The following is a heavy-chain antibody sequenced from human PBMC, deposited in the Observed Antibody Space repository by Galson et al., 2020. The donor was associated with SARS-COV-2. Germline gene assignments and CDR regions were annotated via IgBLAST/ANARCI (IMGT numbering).Heavy chain of an antibody. Sequence: PGDSLKISCEGSGYIITNFWIGRERQKPGNGPEWMGMIYPDDSDTRYSPSFQGQVNIPADKSINTAYLQWSSLKASDTAMYYCARRYTSSSRETWGFDYWGRGTVVTVSS. CDR2: IYPDDSDT. D-gene: IGHD6-6*01. CDR3: ARRYTSSSRETWGFDY. V-gene: IGHV5-51*01. CDR1: GYIITNFW. J-gene: IGHJ4*02.